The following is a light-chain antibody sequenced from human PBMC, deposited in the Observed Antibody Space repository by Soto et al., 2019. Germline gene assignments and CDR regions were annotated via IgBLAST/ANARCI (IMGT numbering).Light chain of an antibody. Sequence: DIQMTQSPSSLSASVGDRVTITCRASQGIGNDLGWYQQKPGKAPKRLIFLASNLQSGVPSRFSGSGSGTEFTLTISSLQPEDFATYYCLQHNSYPRTFGQGTKVEIK. CDR1: QGIGND. CDR2: LAS. J-gene: IGKJ1*01. V-gene: IGKV1-17*01. CDR3: LQHNSYPRT.